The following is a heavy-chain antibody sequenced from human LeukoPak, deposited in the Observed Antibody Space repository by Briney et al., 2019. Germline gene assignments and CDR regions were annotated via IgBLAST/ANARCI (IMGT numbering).Heavy chain of an antibody. CDR2: IYGDGRT. CDR1: GFSISSGYF. V-gene: IGHV4-38-2*02. Sequence: SGTLSLTCTVSGFSISSGYFWGWIRQPPGKGLEWIATIYGDGRTYHNPSLDSRVTISVDTSKNQFSLKLSSVTAADTAVYYCARQRARRTGTTGRSWFDPWGQGTLVTVSS. J-gene: IGHJ5*02. D-gene: IGHD1-1*01. CDR3: ARQRARRTGTTGRSWFDP.